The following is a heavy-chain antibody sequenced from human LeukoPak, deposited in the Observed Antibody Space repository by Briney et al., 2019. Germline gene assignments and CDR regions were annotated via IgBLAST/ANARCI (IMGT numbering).Heavy chain of an antibody. Sequence: SETLSLTCAVYGGSFSGYYWSWIRQPPGKGLEWIGEINHSGGTNYNPSLKSRVTMSVDTSKNQFSLKLSSVTAADTAVYYCAREVRGAVNWFDPWGQGTLVTVSS. CDR3: AREVRGAVNWFDP. D-gene: IGHD3-10*01. V-gene: IGHV4-34*01. CDR1: GGSFSGYY. CDR2: INHSGGT. J-gene: IGHJ5*02.